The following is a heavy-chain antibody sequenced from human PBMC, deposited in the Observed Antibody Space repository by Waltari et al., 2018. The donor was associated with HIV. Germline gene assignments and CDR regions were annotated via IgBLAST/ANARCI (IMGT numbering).Heavy chain of an antibody. CDR2: IRGRGDRT. CDR1: GFNLDNSA. D-gene: IGHD4-4*01. CDR3: AKALRDDYNAFEY. Sequence: EVQLLESGGGLVQPGGSLRPSCAASGFNLDNSAINWVRQAPGKGLEWVSGIRGRGDRTPYADSVKGRFIISRDNSRNLVHLQMNSLRVEDTAVYFCAKALRDDYNAFEYWGQGTLVTASS. V-gene: IGHV3-23*01. J-gene: IGHJ4*02.